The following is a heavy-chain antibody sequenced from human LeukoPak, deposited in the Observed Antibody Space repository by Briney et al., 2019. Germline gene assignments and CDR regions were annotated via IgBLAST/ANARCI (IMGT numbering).Heavy chain of an antibody. J-gene: IGHJ4*02. Sequence: ASVKVSCKASGYTFTSYGISRVRQAPGQGLEWMGWISAYNGNTNYAQKLQGRVTMTTDTSTSTAYMELRSLRSDDTAVYYCAITPTQYGSGSYYYYWGQGTLVTVSS. CDR2: ISAYNGNT. D-gene: IGHD3-10*01. CDR3: AITPTQYGSGSYYYY. CDR1: GYTFTSYG. V-gene: IGHV1-18*01.